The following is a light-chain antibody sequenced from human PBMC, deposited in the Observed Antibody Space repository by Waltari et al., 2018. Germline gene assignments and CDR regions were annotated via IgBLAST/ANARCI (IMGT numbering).Light chain of an antibody. CDR1: SRDVGSYNL. V-gene: IGLV2-23*03. CDR2: ECS. Sequence: QSGLTQPASVSGYPGQSITISCTGTSRDVGSYNLVSWYQQHPGKAPKLMFYECSNRPSAVSCRFSGSKSGNTASLTISGLQAEDEADYYCCSYAGSSTFVVFGGGTKLTVL. J-gene: IGLJ2*01. CDR3: CSYAGSSTFVV.